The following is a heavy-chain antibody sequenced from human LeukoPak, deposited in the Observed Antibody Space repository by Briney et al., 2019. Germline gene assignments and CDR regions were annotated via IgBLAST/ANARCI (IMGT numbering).Heavy chain of an antibody. Sequence: GGSLRLSCAASGFTFSSYGMHWVRQAPGKGLEWVAVISYDGSNKYYADSVKGRFTISRDNAKNSLYLQMNSLRAEDTAVYYCARATRETAREGYYYYYMDVWGKGTTVTVSS. CDR2: ISYDGSNK. D-gene: IGHD1-26*01. CDR1: GFTFSSYG. V-gene: IGHV3-30*03. CDR3: ARATRETAREGYYYYYMDV. J-gene: IGHJ6*03.